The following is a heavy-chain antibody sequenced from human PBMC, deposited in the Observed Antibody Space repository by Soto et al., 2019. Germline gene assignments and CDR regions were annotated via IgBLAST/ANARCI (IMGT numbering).Heavy chain of an antibody. D-gene: IGHD2-2*01. CDR2: TYYRSKWYN. J-gene: IGHJ6*02. CDR3: ARERAKYQLLLDRHYYYYGMDV. Sequence: PSQTLSLTCAISGDSVSSNSAAWNWIRQSPSRGLEWLGRTYYRSKWYNDYAVSVKSRITINPDTSKNQFSLQLNSVTPEDTAVYYCARERAKYQLLLDRHYYYYGMDVWGQGTTVTVSS. CDR1: GDSVSSNSAA. V-gene: IGHV6-1*01.